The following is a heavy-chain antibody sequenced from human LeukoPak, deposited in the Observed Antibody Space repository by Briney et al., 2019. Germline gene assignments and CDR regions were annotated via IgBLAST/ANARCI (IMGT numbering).Heavy chain of an antibody. CDR1: GFTFDDYA. V-gene: IGHV3-9*01. J-gene: IGHJ4*02. Sequence: GRSLRLSCAASGFTFDDYAMHWVRQAPGKGLEWVSDISWNSGSIGYADSVKGRFTISRDNAKNSLYLQMNSLRAEDTALYYCAKVGGSSVLYYFDYWGQGTLVTVSS. CDR3: AKVGGSSVLYYFDY. D-gene: IGHD6-6*01. CDR2: ISWNSGSI.